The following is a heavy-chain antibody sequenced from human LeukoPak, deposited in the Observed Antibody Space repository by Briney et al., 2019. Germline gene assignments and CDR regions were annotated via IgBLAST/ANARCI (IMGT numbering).Heavy chain of an antibody. CDR2: INHSGST. D-gene: IGHD3-22*01. CDR1: GGSFSGYY. Sequence: PSETLSLTCAVYGGSFSGYYWSWIRQPPGKGLEWIGEINHSGSTNYSPSLKSRVTISVDTSKNQFSLKLSSVTAADTAVYYCASSGYEGYYYYYSMDVWGQGTTVTVSS. J-gene: IGHJ6*02. CDR3: ASSGYEGYYYYYSMDV. V-gene: IGHV4-34*01.